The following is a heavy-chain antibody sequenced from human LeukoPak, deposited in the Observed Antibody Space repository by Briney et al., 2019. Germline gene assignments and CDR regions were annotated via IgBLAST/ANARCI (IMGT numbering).Heavy chain of an antibody. J-gene: IGHJ4*02. CDR2: MNPNSGNT. CDR1: GYTFTSYD. D-gene: IGHD3-9*01. CDR3: ARVGQVSRSAYYDTLTGGDFDY. Sequence: GASVKVSCKASGYTFTSYDINWVRQATGQGLEWMGWMNPNSGNTGYAQKFQGRVTMTRNTSISTAYMELSSLRSEDTAVYYCARVGQVSRSAYYDTLTGGDFDYWGQGTLVTVSS. V-gene: IGHV1-8*01.